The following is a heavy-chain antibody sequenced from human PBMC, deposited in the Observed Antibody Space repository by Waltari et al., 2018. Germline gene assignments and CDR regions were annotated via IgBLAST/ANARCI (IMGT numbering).Heavy chain of an antibody. CDR2: IGDGGSNK. CDR3: ASGAPDTDYFDY. Sequence: QVQLVESGGGVVQPGRSLRLSCAASGFTFSRYGMHWVRQAPGKGLGWVAVIGDGGSNKYYAGYGKGRFTIARDNSKNTLYLQMNSLRAEDTAVYYCASGAPDTDYFDYWGQGTLVTVSS. CDR1: GFTFSRYG. J-gene: IGHJ4*02. V-gene: IGHV3-33*01. D-gene: IGHD3-16*01.